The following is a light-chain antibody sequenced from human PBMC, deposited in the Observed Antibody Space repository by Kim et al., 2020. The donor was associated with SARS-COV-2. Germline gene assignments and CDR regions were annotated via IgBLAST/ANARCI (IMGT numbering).Light chain of an antibody. CDR2: AAS. J-gene: IGKJ1*01. CDR1: QSIGSW. Sequence: DIQMTQSPSSLSASVGDRVTITCRASQSIGSWLAWYQQKPEKAPKCLIYAASSLQSGVPSRFSGSGSGTDFTLTISSLQPEDFATYYCQQYDSYPRTFGQVTRVEIK. V-gene: IGKV1D-16*01. CDR3: QQYDSYPRT.